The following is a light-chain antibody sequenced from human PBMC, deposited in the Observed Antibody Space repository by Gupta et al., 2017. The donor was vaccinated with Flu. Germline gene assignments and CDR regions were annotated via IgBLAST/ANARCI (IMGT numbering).Light chain of an antibody. V-gene: IGLV2-14*03. Sequence: QSALTQPASVSGSPGQSITISCTGTSSDVGAYNYVSWYQHQHGKVPKLVSSDVSNRPSAMSSRGSGSKSGNTESMTISGIQAEDESYYDCKSSTETNTLLFGGGTKLTGL. CDR1: SSDVGAYNY. CDR3: KSSTETNTLL. CDR2: DVS. J-gene: IGLJ2*01.